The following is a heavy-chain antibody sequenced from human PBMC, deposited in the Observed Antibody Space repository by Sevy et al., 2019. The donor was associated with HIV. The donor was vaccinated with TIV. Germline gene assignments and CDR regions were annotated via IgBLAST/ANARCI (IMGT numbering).Heavy chain of an antibody. CDR2: IYTSGGT. CDR3: ARTGHYDSSGDYGHHALDI. V-gene: IGHV4-4*07. J-gene: IGHJ3*02. Sequence: KQSQTLSLTCTVSGGSISSYYWSWIRQPAGKGLGWIGRIYTSGGTNYNPSLKRRVTMSVDTSKNQFSLKLSSVTAADAAVYYCARTGHYDSSGDYGHHALDIWGQGTMVTVSS. CDR1: GGSISSYY. D-gene: IGHD3-22*01.